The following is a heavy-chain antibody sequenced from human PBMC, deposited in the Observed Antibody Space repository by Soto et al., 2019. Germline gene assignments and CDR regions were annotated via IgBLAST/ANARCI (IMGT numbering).Heavy chain of an antibody. CDR1: GFTFSSYG. CDR3: TGEVASGY. V-gene: IGHV3-30*03. Sequence: QVQLVESGGGVVQPGRSLRLSCAASGFTFSSYGMHWVRQAPGKGLEWVAVISKDGNVKYYAESMKGRFTISRDNSKNTLYVQMHSLGAEDPAAYYCTGEVASGYWGQGTLVTVSS. J-gene: IGHJ4*02. CDR2: ISKDGNVK. D-gene: IGHD2-8*02.